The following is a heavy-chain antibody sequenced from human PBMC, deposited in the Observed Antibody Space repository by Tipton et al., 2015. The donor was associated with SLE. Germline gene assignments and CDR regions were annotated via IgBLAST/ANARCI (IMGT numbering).Heavy chain of an antibody. CDR1: GGSISSYY. CDR2: IYHSGTP. D-gene: IGHD3/OR15-3a*01. Sequence: TLSLTCTVSGGSISSYYWNWIRQHPEKGLEWIGHIYHSGTPYYNSYLKSRVVISVDTSKNQFSLELGSVTAADTAVYYCAREGRTGATGYYFDSWGRGSLVTVSS. V-gene: IGHV4-31*03. J-gene: IGHJ4*02. CDR3: AREGRTGATGYYFDS.